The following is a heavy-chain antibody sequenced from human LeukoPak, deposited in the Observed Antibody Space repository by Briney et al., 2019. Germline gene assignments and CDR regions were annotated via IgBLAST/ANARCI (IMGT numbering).Heavy chain of an antibody. CDR3: ARDLGLRGST. D-gene: IGHD5-12*01. J-gene: IGHJ5*02. Sequence: GGSLRLSCEASGLTFSNSWMHWVRQVPGKGRVWVSRMYGDMRDISYADSVKGRFTISRDNAKNTVYLQMNSLRGEDTAVYYCARDLGLRGSTWGQGTLVTVSS. CDR2: MYGDMRDI. CDR1: GLTFSNSW. V-gene: IGHV3-74*01.